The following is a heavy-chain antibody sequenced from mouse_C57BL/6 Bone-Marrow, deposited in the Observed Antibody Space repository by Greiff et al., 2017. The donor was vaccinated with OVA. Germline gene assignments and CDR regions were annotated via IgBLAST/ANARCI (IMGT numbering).Heavy chain of an antibody. J-gene: IGHJ2*01. V-gene: IGHV6-3*01. CDR3: TYFDY. CDR1: GFTFSNYW. CDR2: IRLKSDNYAT. Sequence: EVQLVESGGCLVQPGGSMKLSCVASGFTFSNYWLNWVRQSPEKGLEWVAQIRLKSDNYATHYAESLKGRFTISRDDSKSSVYLQMNNLRAEDTGIYYCTYFDYWGQGTTLTVSS.